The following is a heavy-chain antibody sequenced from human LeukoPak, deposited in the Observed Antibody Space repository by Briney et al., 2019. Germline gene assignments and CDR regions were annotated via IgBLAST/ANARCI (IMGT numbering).Heavy chain of an antibody. Sequence: ASVKVSCKASGYTFTGYYMHWVRQAPGQGLEWMGWINPNSGGTNYAQKFQGRVTMTRDTSISTAYMELSRLRSDGTAVYYCARDGGTMVRGVYNWFDPWGQGTLVTVSS. CDR2: INPNSGGT. J-gene: IGHJ5*02. D-gene: IGHD3-10*01. CDR3: ARDGGTMVRGVYNWFDP. V-gene: IGHV1-2*02. CDR1: GYTFTGYY.